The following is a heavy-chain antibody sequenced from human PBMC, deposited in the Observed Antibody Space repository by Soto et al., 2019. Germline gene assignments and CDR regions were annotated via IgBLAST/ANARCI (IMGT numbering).Heavy chain of an antibody. J-gene: IGHJ4*02. D-gene: IGHD3-16*01. V-gene: IGHV4-34*01. Sequence: TSETLSLTCAAYGGSFSYYYWTWIRQPPGKGLEWIGEINHSGGTNYNPSLKSRVTISEDTSKNQFSLKLNSVTAADTAMYYCARGSWAVRFEYWAKGTLVTVSS. CDR2: INHSGGT. CDR3: ARGSWAVRFEY. CDR1: GGSFSYYY.